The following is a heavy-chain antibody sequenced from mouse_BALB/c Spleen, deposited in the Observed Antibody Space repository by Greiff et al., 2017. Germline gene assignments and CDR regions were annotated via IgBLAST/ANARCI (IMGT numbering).Heavy chain of an antibody. D-gene: IGHD2-1*01. J-gene: IGHJ2*01. CDR2: INPSTGYT. V-gene: IGHV1-7*01. Sequence: VQLQQSGAELAKPGASVKMSCKASGYTFTSYWMHWVKQRPGQGLEWIGYINPSTGYTEYNQKFKDKATLTADKSSSTAYMQLSSLTSEDSAVYYCANYGNYEGYWGQGTTLTVSS. CDR3: ANYGNYEGY. CDR1: GYTFTSYW.